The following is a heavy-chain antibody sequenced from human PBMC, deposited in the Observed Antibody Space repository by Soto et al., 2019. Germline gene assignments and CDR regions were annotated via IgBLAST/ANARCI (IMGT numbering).Heavy chain of an antibody. CDR2: IYYSGST. J-gene: IGHJ6*03. CDR1: GGSISSYY. Sequence: PSETLSLTCTVSGGSISSYYWSWIRQPPGKGLEWIGYIYYSGSTNYNPSLKSRVTISVDTSKNQFSLKLSSVTAADTAVYYCARAAYYYYYYMDVWGKGTTLTVSS. V-gene: IGHV4-59*01. CDR3: ARAAYYYYYYMDV.